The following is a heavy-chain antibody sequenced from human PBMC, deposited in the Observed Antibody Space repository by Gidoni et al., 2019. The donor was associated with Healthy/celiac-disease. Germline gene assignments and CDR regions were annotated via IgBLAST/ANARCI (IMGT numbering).Heavy chain of an antibody. CDR3: ARAMGMGWGHDAFDI. V-gene: IGHV3-48*01. J-gene: IGHJ3*02. Sequence: ELQLVESGGGWVQTGGALRLAGAASGSTFSSYRMNWVRLAPGNVLEGVSDILSSISPIYYAVSVKGRFTIARDNVKTSLYLQMHSLRAEETAVCYCARAMGMGWGHDAFDIWGQGTMVTVSS. D-gene: IGHD3-10*01. CDR2: ILSSISPI. CDR1: GSTFSSYR.